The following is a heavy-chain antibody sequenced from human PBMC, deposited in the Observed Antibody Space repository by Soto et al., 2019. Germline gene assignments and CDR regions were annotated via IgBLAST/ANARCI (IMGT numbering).Heavy chain of an antibody. Sequence: ASVKVSCKASGYTFTGYYMHWVRQAPGQGLEWMGWINPNSGGTNYAQKFQGWVTMTRDTSISTAYMELSRLRSDDTAVYYCARGLRFPERLLFAGYGMDVWGQGTTVTVAS. D-gene: IGHD3-3*01. V-gene: IGHV1-2*04. CDR1: GYTFTGYY. CDR2: INPNSGGT. CDR3: ARGLRFPERLLFAGYGMDV. J-gene: IGHJ6*02.